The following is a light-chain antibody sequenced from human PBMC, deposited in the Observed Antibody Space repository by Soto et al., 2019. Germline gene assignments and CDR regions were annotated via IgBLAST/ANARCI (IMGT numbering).Light chain of an antibody. Sequence: EIVLTQSPGTLSLSPGERATLSCRASQSVTSSYLAWYQQKPGQAPRLLIYGASSRATGIPDRFSGSGSGTDFTLTISRLEPEDFAVYYCHQYGSSPPRTFGQGNKLEIK. CDR2: GAS. J-gene: IGKJ2*01. V-gene: IGKV3-20*01. CDR1: QSVTSSY. CDR3: HQYGSSPPRT.